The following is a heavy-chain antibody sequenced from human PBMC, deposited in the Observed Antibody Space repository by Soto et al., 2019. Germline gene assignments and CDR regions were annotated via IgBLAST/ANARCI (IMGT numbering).Heavy chain of an antibody. CDR1: VGSFGDYK. J-gene: IGHJ4*02. CDR3: AREWSAFDY. V-gene: IGHV4-59*01. D-gene: IGHD2-15*01. Sequence: QVQLQGWGPGLVKPSETLSLPCPVSVGSFGDYKWGWIRQPPGKELEYIGYIYSSGSTDYNPSLKSRVTMSIDTSKNQYSLKLSSATAADTAVYYCAREWSAFDYWGQGTLVTVSS. CDR2: IYSSGST.